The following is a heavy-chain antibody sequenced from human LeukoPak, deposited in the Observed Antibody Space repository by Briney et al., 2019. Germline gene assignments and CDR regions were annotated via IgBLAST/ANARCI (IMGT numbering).Heavy chain of an antibody. J-gene: IGHJ4*02. CDR1: GFTFSSYY. CDR2: ISSSNTYI. V-gene: IGHV3-21*01. Sequence: GGSLRLSCAASGFTFSSYYMNWVRQAPGKGLEWVSSISSSNTYISYVDSVKGRFTISRDNAKNSLYLQMNSLRAEDTAVYYCARDGRTAACPGLQFDYWGQGTLVTVSS. D-gene: IGHD6-6*01. CDR3: ARDGRTAACPGLQFDY.